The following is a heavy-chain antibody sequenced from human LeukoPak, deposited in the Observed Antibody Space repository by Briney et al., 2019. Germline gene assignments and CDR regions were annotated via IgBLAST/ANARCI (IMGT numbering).Heavy chain of an antibody. V-gene: IGHV1-69*05. CDR1: GGTFSSYA. Sequence: SVKVSCKASGGTFSSYAISWARQAPGQGLEWMGGITPIFGTANYAQKFQGRVTITTDESTSTAYTELSSLRSEDTAVYYCARVYCSSTSCYRVPDNWFDPWGQGTLVTVSS. D-gene: IGHD2-2*01. J-gene: IGHJ5*02. CDR3: ARVYCSSTSCYRVPDNWFDP. CDR2: ITPIFGTA.